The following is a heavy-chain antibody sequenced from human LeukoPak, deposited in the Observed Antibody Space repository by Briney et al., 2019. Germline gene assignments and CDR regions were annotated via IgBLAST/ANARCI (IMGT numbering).Heavy chain of an antibody. J-gene: IGHJ4*02. V-gene: IGHV3-33*01. CDR3: ASDQYSGYSSFDY. Sequence: GRSLRLSCAASGFTFSSYGIHWVRQAPGKGLEWVAVFWYDGSNKYYADSVKARFTISRDNSKNTLYLQMNSLRAEDTAVYYCASDQYSGYSSFDYWGQGTLVTVSS. D-gene: IGHD5-18*01. CDR1: GFTFSSYG. CDR2: FWYDGSNK.